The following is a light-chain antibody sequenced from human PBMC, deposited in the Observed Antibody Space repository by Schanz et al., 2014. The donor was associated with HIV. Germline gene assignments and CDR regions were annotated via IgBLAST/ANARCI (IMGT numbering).Light chain of an antibody. CDR1: RNDVGTYNL. CDR3: CSYAGNTTWV. Sequence: QSALTQPASVSGSPGQSITISCTGTRNDVGTYNLVSWYQQHPGKAPQLMIYEVTKRPSGVSDRFSGSKSDNTASLTISGLQADDEADYYCCSYAGNTTWVFGGGTKLTVL. V-gene: IGLV2-23*02. J-gene: IGLJ3*02. CDR2: EVT.